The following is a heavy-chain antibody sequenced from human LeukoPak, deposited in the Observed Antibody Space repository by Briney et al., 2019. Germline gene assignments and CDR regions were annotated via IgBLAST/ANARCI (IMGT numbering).Heavy chain of an antibody. D-gene: IGHD1-26*01. J-gene: IGHJ4*02. V-gene: IGHV3-23*01. Sequence: PGASLRLSCAASGFTFSSYAMSWVRQAPGKGLEWVSAISGSGGSTYYGDSVKGRFTISRDNSKNTLYLQMNSLRADDTAVYYCAKGRYSGSHDDFDYWGQGTLVTVSS. CDR2: ISGSGGST. CDR3: AKGRYSGSHDDFDY. CDR1: GFTFSSYA.